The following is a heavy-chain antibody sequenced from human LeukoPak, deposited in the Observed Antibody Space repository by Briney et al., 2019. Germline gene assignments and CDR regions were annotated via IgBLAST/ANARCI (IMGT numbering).Heavy chain of an antibody. Sequence: GGSLRLSCAASGFTFSDYYMSWLRQAPGKGLEWVSYISSSGRTIYYADSVKGRFTISGDNAKNSLYLQMNSLRAEDTAVYYCERGAGATRYYFDYWGQGTLVTVSS. CDR1: GFTFSDYY. V-gene: IGHV3-11*01. CDR2: ISSSGRTI. CDR3: ERGAGATRYYFDY. D-gene: IGHD1-14*01. J-gene: IGHJ4*02.